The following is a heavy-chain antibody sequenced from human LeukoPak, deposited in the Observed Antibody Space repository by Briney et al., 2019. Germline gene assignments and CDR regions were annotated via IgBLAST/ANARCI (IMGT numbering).Heavy chain of an antibody. CDR1: GFSLSSYS. V-gene: IGHV3-21*01. Sequence: GGSLRLSGAASGFSLSSYSMNWVRQAPGKGLEWVSFISSSSSYIYYADSVKGRFTISRDNAKNSLFLQMNSLRAEDTAVYYCARDGDSDNVDFWGQGTLVTVSS. CDR2: ISSSSSYI. D-gene: IGHD4-17*01. CDR3: ARDGDSDNVDF. J-gene: IGHJ4*02.